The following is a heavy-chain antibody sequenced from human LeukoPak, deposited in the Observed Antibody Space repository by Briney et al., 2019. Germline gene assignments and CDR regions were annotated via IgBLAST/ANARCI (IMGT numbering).Heavy chain of an antibody. Sequence: NPSETLSLTCTVSGGSISSSSYYWGWIRHPPGKGLEWIGSIYYSGSTYYNPSLKSRVTISVDTSKNQFSLKLSSVTAADTAVYYCARRGASRPPYYFDYWGQGTLVTVSS. CDR2: IYYSGST. CDR1: GGSISSSSYY. J-gene: IGHJ4*02. CDR3: ARRGASRPPYYFDY. D-gene: IGHD1-26*01. V-gene: IGHV4-39*07.